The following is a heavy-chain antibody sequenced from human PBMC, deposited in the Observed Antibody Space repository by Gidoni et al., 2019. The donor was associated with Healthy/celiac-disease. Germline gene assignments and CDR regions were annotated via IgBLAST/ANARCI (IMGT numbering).Heavy chain of an antibody. D-gene: IGHD5-18*01. V-gene: IGHV4-39*01. CDR3: ARHRAAMVKP. CDR1: GGSISSSSYY. CDR2: IYYSGST. Sequence: QLQLQASGPGLVKPSETLSLTCTVSGGSISSSSYYWGWIRQPPGKGLEWIGSIYYSGSTYYNPSLKSRVTISVDTSKNQFSLKLSSVTAADTAVYYCARHRAAMVKPWGQGTLVTVSS. J-gene: IGHJ5*02.